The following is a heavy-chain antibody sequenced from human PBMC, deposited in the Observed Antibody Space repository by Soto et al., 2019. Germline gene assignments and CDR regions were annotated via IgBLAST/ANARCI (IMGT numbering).Heavy chain of an antibody. CDR1: GFTFSSYS. V-gene: IGHV3-21*01. CDR2: ISSSSSYI. J-gene: IGHJ5*02. CDR3: AREGSSWYNWFDP. Sequence: SLRLSCAASGFTFSSYSMNWVRQAPGKGLEWVSSISSSSSYIYYADSVKGRFTISRDNAKNSLYLQMNSLRAEDTAVYYCAREGSSWYNWFDPWGQGTLVTVSS. D-gene: IGHD6-13*01.